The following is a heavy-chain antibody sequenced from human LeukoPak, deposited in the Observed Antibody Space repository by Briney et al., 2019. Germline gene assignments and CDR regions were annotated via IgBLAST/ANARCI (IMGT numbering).Heavy chain of an antibody. CDR2: IYHSGSS. V-gene: IGHV4-4*02. Sequence: PSETLSLTCAVSGDPISISNWWSWVRQPPGKGLEWLGEIYHSGSSNYNPSLKSQVTISVDKSTNQSSLKLSSVAAADTAVYYCARDLKGDGDYEDIWGQGTMVTVSS. D-gene: IGHD4-17*01. CDR3: ARDLKGDGDYEDI. CDR1: GDPISISNW. J-gene: IGHJ3*02.